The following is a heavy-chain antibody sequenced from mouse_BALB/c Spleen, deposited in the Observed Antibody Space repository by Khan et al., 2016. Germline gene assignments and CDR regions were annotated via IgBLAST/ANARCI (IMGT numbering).Heavy chain of an antibody. CDR2: ISYSGST. CDR3: ARSSACDGFAY. V-gene: IGHV3-2*02. D-gene: IGHD6-1*01. J-gene: IGHJ3*01. CDR1: GYSITSDYA. Sequence: EVQLQESGPGLVKPSQSLSLTCSVTGYSITSDYAWNWIRQFPGNKLEWMGFISYSGSTSYNPSLKSRISITRDTSKNQFFLHLISVTTEDTGTYYCARSSACDGFAYWGQGTLVTVSA.